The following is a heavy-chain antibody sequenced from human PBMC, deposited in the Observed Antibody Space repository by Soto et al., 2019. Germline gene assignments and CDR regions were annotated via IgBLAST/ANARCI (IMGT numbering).Heavy chain of an antibody. CDR3: ASSSGIAARPPAY. Sequence: SETLSLTCAVYGGSFSGYYWSWIRQPPGKGLEWIGEINHSGSTNYNPSLKSRVTISVDTSKNQFSLKLSSVTAADTAVYYCASSSGIAARPPAYWGQGTLVTVSS. CDR1: GGSFSGYY. J-gene: IGHJ4*02. CDR2: INHSGST. V-gene: IGHV4-34*01. D-gene: IGHD6-6*01.